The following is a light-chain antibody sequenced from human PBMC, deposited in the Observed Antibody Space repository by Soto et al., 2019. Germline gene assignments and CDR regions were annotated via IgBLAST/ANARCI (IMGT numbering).Light chain of an antibody. J-gene: IGKJ1*01. V-gene: IGKV3-15*01. Sequence: EVVMTQSPATLSVSPGERATLSCRASQSVSSNLAWYQQKPGQAPRLLIYGASTRATGIPARFSCSGSGTEFTLTISSLQSEDFAVYYWQQYNNWPPWTFGQGTKVEIK. CDR2: GAS. CDR3: QQYNNWPPWT. CDR1: QSVSSN.